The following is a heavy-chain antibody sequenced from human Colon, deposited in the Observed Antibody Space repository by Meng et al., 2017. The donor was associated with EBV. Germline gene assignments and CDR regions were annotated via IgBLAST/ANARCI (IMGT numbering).Heavy chain of an antibody. CDR2: IYHSGST. Sequence: QAALQDSGPGLVKPSGTLSPPCAVSGGSLSSRNWWSWVRQPPGKGLEWIGEIYHSGSTNYNPSLKSRVTISVDESKNQFSLRLSSVTAADTAVYYCARVGAYCGGDCYHPRWGQGTLVTVSS. D-gene: IGHD2-21*02. V-gene: IGHV4-4*02. J-gene: IGHJ4*02. CDR1: GGSLSSRNW. CDR3: ARVGAYCGGDCYHPR.